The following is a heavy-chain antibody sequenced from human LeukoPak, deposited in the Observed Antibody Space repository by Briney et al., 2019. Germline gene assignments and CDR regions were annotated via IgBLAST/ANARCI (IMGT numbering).Heavy chain of an antibody. CDR1: GFLFTSYR. J-gene: IGHJ3*02. D-gene: IGHD4-11*01. CDR2: IKENGNEQ. CDR3: ASGPGDYDASDI. Sequence: GGSLRLSCEASGFLFTSYRMSWVRQAPGKGPEWVAHIKENGNEQYYADSVKGRFTISRDNVKQSLCLQMNNLRVEDTAVYYCASGPGDYDASDIWGQGTMVTVSS. V-gene: IGHV3-7*01.